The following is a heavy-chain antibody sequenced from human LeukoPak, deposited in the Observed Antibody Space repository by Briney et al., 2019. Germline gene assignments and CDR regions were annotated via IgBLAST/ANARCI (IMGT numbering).Heavy chain of an antibody. CDR3: AKDRVPWTVRGVTTDY. D-gene: IGHD3-10*01. CDR1: GFTFSSYA. CDR2: ISGSGGST. J-gene: IGHJ4*02. V-gene: IGHV3-23*01. Sequence: PGGSLRLSCAASGFTFSSYAMSWVRQAPGKGLEWVSAISGSGGSTYYADSVKGRFTISRDNSKNTLYLQMNSLRAEDTAVYYCAKDRVPWTVRGVTTDYWGQGTLVTVSS.